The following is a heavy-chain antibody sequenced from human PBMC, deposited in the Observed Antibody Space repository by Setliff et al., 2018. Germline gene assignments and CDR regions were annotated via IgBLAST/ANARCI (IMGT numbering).Heavy chain of an antibody. CDR1: GDSISAAS. D-gene: IGHD6-6*01. V-gene: IGHV4-59*01. J-gene: IGHJ4*02. CDR2: VYYSGAA. Sequence: SETLSLTCSVSGDSISAASIMAWIRQPPGKGLEFIGYVYYSGAAKYDPSLKSRVTMSVDTSKNQFSLNLSSVTAADTAVYYCARGQATSSRSSLVYWGQGTPVTVSS. CDR3: ARGQATSSRSSLVY.